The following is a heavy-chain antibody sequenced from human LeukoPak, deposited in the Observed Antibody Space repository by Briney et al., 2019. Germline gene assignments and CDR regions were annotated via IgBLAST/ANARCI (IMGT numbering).Heavy chain of an antibody. CDR2: ITGSGGST. J-gene: IGHJ4*02. D-gene: IGHD3-10*02. V-gene: IGHV3-23*01. Sequence: GGSLRLSCAASGFTFSSYVMSWVRQAPGKGLEWVSTITGSGGSTYYTESVKGRFTISRDNSKNTLYLQMNSLRAEDTAVYYCAKRPVGVREVFPYVDYWGQGTLVTVSS. CDR3: AKRPVGVREVFPYVDY. CDR1: GFTFSSYV.